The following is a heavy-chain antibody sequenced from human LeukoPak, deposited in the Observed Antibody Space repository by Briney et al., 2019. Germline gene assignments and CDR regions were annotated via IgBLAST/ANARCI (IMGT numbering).Heavy chain of an antibody. CDR2: INHSGST. D-gene: IGHD4-17*01. CDR3: ASNLTEGGDYDY. CDR1: GGSFSGYY. V-gene: IGHV4-34*01. Sequence: SETLSLTCAVYGGSFSGYYWSWIRQPPGKGLEWIGEINHSGSTNYNPSLKSRVTISVDTSKNQFSLKLSSVTAADTAVYYCASNLTEGGDYDYWGQGTLVTVSS. J-gene: IGHJ4*02.